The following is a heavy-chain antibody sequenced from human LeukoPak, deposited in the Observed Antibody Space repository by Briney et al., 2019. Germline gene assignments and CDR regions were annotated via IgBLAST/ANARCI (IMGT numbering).Heavy chain of an antibody. D-gene: IGHD1-26*01. Sequence: ASVKVSCKASGGTFSSYAISWVRQAPGQGLEWMGGIIPIFGTANYAQKFQGRVTITADESTSTAYMELSSPRSEDTAVYYCARVGLRELLGYFDYWGQGTLVTVSS. CDR2: IIPIFGTA. J-gene: IGHJ4*02. V-gene: IGHV1-69*13. CDR1: GGTFSSYA. CDR3: ARVGLRELLGYFDY.